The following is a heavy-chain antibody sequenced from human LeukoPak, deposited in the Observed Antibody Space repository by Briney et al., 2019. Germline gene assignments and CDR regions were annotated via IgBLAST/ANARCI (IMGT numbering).Heavy chain of an antibody. Sequence: SETLSLTCTVSGGSISSYYWSWIRHPPGKGLEWIGYIYYSGSTNYNPSLKSRVTISVDTSKNQFSLKLSSVTAADTAVYYCARERANYDSSGYYYFDYWGQGTLVTVSS. CDR2: IYYSGST. CDR1: GGSISSYY. V-gene: IGHV4-59*01. CDR3: ARERANYDSSGYYYFDY. J-gene: IGHJ4*02. D-gene: IGHD3-22*01.